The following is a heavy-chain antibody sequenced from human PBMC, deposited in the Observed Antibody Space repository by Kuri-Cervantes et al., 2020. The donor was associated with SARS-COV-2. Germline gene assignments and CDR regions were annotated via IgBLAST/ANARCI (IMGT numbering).Heavy chain of an antibody. V-gene: IGHV1-58*01. CDR3: TAEANYHDSSGYYQHSYWYFDL. D-gene: IGHD3-22*01. CDR1: GFTLTSPA. CDR2: IFVVRGNT. J-gene: IGHJ2*01. Sequence: TSVKVSRRPSGFTLTSPAVQYVRQARGQRLEWIGWIFVVRGNTNYAQKYQERVTITRDMSTSTAYTKPRSLRSEDTAVYYCTAEANYHDSSGYYQHSYWYFDLWGRGTQVTVSS.